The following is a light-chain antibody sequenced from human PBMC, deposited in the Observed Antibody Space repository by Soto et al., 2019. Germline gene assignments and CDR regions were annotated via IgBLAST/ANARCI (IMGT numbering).Light chain of an antibody. CDR2: DAS. Sequence: IVLTQSPATLSLSPGERATLSCRASLSVSTSLAWYQQKPGQAPRLLIYDASNRAPGIPARFSGSGSGTDFTLTISSLEPEDFAVYYCQQRTNWPPWTFGQGTKVEIK. J-gene: IGKJ1*01. CDR3: QQRTNWPPWT. V-gene: IGKV3-11*01. CDR1: LSVSTS.